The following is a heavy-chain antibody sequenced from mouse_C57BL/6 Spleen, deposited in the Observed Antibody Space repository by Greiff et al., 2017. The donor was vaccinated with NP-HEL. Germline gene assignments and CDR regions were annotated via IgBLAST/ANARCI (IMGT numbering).Heavy chain of an antibody. J-gene: IGHJ1*03. D-gene: IGHD1-1*01. CDR2: ISSGGSYT. V-gene: IGHV5-6*01. Sequence: EVKLQESGGDLVKPGGSLKLSCAASGFTFSSYGMSWVRQTPDKRLEWVATISSGGSYTYYPDSVKGRFTISRDNAKNTLYLQMSSLKSEDTAMYYCARPYYYGSSYAYYFDVWGTGTTVTVSS. CDR3: ARPYYYGSSYAYYFDV. CDR1: GFTFSSYG.